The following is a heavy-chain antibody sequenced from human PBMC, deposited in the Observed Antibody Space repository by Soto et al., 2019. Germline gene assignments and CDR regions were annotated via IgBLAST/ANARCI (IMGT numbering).Heavy chain of an antibody. CDR3: ARGKDGIAAGEVGP. CDR1: GGSFSGYY. V-gene: IGHV4-34*01. D-gene: IGHD6-13*01. Sequence: SEILSLTCAVYGGSFSGYYWSWIRQPPGKGLEWIGEINHSGSTNYNPSLKSRVTISVDTSKNQFSLKLSSVTAEDTAVYYCARGKDGIAAGEVGPWGQGTLVTVSS. J-gene: IGHJ5*02. CDR2: INHSGST.